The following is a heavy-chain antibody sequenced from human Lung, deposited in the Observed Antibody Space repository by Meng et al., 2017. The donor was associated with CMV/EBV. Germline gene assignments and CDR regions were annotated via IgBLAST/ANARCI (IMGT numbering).Heavy chain of an antibody. CDR2: ISGSGGIT. CDR1: GFTFSSYA. V-gene: IGHV3-23*01. CDR3: AKDLGGEMDFWSGYLYYYYYYGMDV. Sequence: GGPLRLPCGALGFTFSSYAMSWVRQAPGKGLEWVSAISGSGGITYYANSVKGRFTIYRDNSKNTLYLQVNSLRGEDPAVYYCAKDLGGEMDFWSGYLYYYYYYGMDVWGQRTTVTVSS. J-gene: IGHJ6*02. D-gene: IGHD3-3*01.